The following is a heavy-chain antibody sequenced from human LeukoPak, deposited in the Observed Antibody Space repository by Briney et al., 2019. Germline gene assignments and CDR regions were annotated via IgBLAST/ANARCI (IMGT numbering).Heavy chain of an antibody. J-gene: IGHJ3*02. D-gene: IGHD3-10*01. CDR2: ISWNSGSI. CDR3: AKDRGPGILWFGELLGGAFDI. CDR1: GFTFDGYA. Sequence: GRSLRLSCAASGFTFDGYAMHWVRQAPGEGLEWVSGISWNSGSIGYADSVKGRFTISRDSAKNSLYLQMNSLRAEDMALYYCAKDRGPGILWFGELLGGAFDIWGQGTMVTVSS. V-gene: IGHV3-9*03.